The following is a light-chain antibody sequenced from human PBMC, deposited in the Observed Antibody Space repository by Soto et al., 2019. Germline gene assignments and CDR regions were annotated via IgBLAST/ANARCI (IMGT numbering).Light chain of an antibody. Sequence: IVLTQSPGTLSLSPGERATLSCWASQRVSSNYLAWYQQKPGQAPRLLIYGASTRATGIPDRFSGSGSGTDFTLTISRLEPEDFAVYYCQHYGSSPRGTFGQGTKVDI. CDR1: QRVSSNY. CDR2: GAS. J-gene: IGKJ1*01. V-gene: IGKV3-20*01. CDR3: QHYGSSPRGT.